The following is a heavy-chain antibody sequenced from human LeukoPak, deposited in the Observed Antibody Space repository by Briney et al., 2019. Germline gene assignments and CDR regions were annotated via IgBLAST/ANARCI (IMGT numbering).Heavy chain of an antibody. J-gene: IGHJ6*03. Sequence: GGSLRLSCAASGFTFSSYEMNWVRQAPGKGLEWVSYISSSCSTIYYADSVKGRFTISRDNAKNSLYLQMNSLRAEDTAVYYCARAETIFGVVIGVYYYYYMDVWGKGTTVTVSS. CDR2: ISSSCSTI. V-gene: IGHV3-48*03. CDR1: GFTFSSYE. CDR3: ARAETIFGVVIGVYYYYYMDV. D-gene: IGHD3-3*01.